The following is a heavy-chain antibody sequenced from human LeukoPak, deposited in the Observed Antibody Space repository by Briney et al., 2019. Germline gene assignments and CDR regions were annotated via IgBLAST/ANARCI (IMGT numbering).Heavy chain of an antibody. Sequence: GRYLRFSCAASGFAFSTYGMNWVRQAPGKGLEWVSFISSTSSTIYYADSVKGRFTISRDNAKNSLYLQMNSLRAEDTAVYYCARDIVVVVATDYYFDYWGQGTLVTVSS. CDR3: ARDIVVVVATDYYFDY. CDR2: ISSTSSTI. D-gene: IGHD2-15*01. V-gene: IGHV3-48*01. J-gene: IGHJ4*02. CDR1: GFAFSTYG.